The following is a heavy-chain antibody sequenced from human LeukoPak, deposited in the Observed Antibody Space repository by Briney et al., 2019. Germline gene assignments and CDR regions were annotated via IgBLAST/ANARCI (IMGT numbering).Heavy chain of an antibody. CDR2: ISYDGSNK. V-gene: IGHV3-30*18. Sequence: GGSLRLSCAASGFTFSSYGMHWVRQAPGKGLEWVAVISYDGSNKYYADSVKGRFTISRDNSKNTLYLQMNSLRAEDTAVYYCAKDIGPGVAATMSDYWGQGTLVTVSS. J-gene: IGHJ4*02. D-gene: IGHD2-15*01. CDR1: GFTFSSYG. CDR3: AKDIGPGVAATMSDY.